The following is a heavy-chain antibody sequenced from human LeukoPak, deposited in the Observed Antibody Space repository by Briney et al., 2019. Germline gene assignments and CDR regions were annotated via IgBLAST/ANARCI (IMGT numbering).Heavy chain of an antibody. CDR3: VRHRAYCDGDCYSQYFDY. CDR2: IFYSGST. D-gene: IGHD2-21*02. V-gene: IGHV4-59*08. Sequence: SETLSLTCTVSRGSISSYYWSWIRQPPGKGLEWIGHIFYSGSTNYNPSLKSRVTMSVDTSKNHFSLRLRSVTAADTAVFYCVRHRAYCDGDCYSQYFDYWGQGTLVTVSS. J-gene: IGHJ4*02. CDR1: RGSISSYY.